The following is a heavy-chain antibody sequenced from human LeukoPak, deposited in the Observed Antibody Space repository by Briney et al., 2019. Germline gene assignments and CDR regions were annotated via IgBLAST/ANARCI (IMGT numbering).Heavy chain of an antibody. D-gene: IGHD2-2*01. V-gene: IGHV4-34*01. CDR1: GGSFSGYY. CDR2: INHSGST. Sequence: SETLSLTCAVYGGSFSGYYWSWIRQPPGKGLEWIGEINHSGSTNYNPSLKSRVTISVDTSKSQFSLKLNSVTAADTAVYYCAREYCSSSNCNPPDYWGQGTLVTVSS. J-gene: IGHJ4*02. CDR3: AREYCSSSNCNPPDY.